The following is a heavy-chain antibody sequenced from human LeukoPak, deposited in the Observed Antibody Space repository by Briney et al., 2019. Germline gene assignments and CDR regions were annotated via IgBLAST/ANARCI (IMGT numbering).Heavy chain of an antibody. CDR2: IIPIFGTV. Sequence: SVKVSSKASGGTFSSYAISWVRQVPGQGLEWMGGIIPIFGTVNYAQKFQGRVTITKDESTSTAYIEMSSLKSEDTGVYYCATEKRKTYYYDSSGFDAFDIWGQGTMVTVSS. D-gene: IGHD3-22*01. V-gene: IGHV1-69*05. CDR1: GGTFSSYA. CDR3: ATEKRKTYYYDSSGFDAFDI. J-gene: IGHJ3*02.